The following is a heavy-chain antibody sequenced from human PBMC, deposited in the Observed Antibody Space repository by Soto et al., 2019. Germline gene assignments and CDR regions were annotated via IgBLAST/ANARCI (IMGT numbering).Heavy chain of an antibody. CDR3: ARGPSGWYNWFDP. V-gene: IGHV3-33*01. J-gene: IGHJ5*02. Sequence: GGSLRLSCAASGFNFSSHGLHWVRQAPGKGLEWVARIWFDGSDKDYADSVKGRFTTSRDNSKNTLYLQMNSLRAEDTALYYCARGPSGWYNWFDPWGQGTLVTVSS. CDR2: IWFDGSDK. CDR1: GFNFSSHG. D-gene: IGHD6-19*01.